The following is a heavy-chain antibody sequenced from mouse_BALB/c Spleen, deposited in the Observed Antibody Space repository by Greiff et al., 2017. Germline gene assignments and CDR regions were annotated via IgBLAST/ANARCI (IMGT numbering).Heavy chain of an antibody. CDR2: IDPANGNT. V-gene: IGHV14-3*02. Sequence: VQLQQSGAELVKPGASVKLSCTASGFNIKDTYMHWVKQRPEQGLEWIGRIDPANGNTKYDPKFQGKATITADTSANTAYLQLSSLTSEDTAVYYGAYGSSPYYYAMDYWGQGTSVTVSS. CDR1: GFNIKDTY. CDR3: AYGSSPYYYAMDY. J-gene: IGHJ4*01. D-gene: IGHD1-1*01.